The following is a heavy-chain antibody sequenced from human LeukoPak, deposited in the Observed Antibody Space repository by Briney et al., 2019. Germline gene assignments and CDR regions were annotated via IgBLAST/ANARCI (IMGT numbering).Heavy chain of an antibody. J-gene: IGHJ6*02. CDR2: IISSISNI. CDR3: ARDQDCSGGSCYSASLYGMDV. D-gene: IGHD2-15*01. Sequence: GGCLRVSCAASRFTFSSYSLNCVRQAPGKRLECVSSIISSISNIYYADSVKCRFTIYRDNAKNSLYLQMNSLRDEDTAVYYCARDQDCSGGSCYSASLYGMDVWGQGTTVTVSS. CDR1: RFTFSSYS. V-gene: IGHV3-21*01.